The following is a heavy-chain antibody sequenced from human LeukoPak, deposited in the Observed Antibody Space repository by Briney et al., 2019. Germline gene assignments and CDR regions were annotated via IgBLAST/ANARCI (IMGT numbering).Heavy chain of an antibody. CDR1: GFTFSSYS. Sequence: GGSLRLSCAASGFTFSSYSMNWVRQAPGKGLEWVPYISSSSSTIYYADSVKGRFTISRDNAKNSPYLQMNSLRAEDAAVYYCARVSSSSSWGMYYYYYYMDVWGKGTTVTVSS. CDR2: ISSSSSTI. CDR3: ARVSSSSSWGMYYYYYYMDV. V-gene: IGHV3-48*01. D-gene: IGHD6-6*01. J-gene: IGHJ6*03.